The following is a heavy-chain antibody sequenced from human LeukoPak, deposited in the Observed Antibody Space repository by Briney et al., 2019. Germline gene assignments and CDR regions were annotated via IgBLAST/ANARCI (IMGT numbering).Heavy chain of an antibody. D-gene: IGHD3-10*01. CDR2: INSEGSDT. V-gene: IGHV3-74*01. CDR3: AKNGPGLDYFDY. Sequence: GGSLRLSCAASGFTFSSYWMHWVRQAPGKGLVWVSRINSEGSDTTYADSVKGRFTIPRDNAKNTLYLQMNSLRAEDTAVYYCAKNGPGLDYFDYWGQGTLVTVSS. J-gene: IGHJ4*02. CDR1: GFTFSSYW.